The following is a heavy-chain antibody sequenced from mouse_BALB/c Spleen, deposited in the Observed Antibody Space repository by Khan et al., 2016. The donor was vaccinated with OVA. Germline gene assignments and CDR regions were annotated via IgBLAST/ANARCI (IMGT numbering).Heavy chain of an antibody. CDR3: SRDRIDD. CDR2: LNPTSGYT. J-gene: IGHJ2*01. Sequence: VQLQQSGAELAKPGASVKMSCKASCYTFTTYWMHCVKQRPGQGLAWIGYLNPTSGYTDYNATFKDSATLSADTSSSTAYMQLSSLTSEDSAVYYCSRDRIDDWGQGTTLTVAS. V-gene: IGHV1-7*01. CDR1: CYTFTTYW.